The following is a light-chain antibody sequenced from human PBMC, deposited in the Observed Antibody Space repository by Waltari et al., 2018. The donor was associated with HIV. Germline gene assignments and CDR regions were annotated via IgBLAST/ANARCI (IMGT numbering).Light chain of an antibody. CDR2: GAS. Sequence: IVMTQSPATLSMSPGERATLSCRASQSVSSNLAWYQQKPGQAPRLLIYGASTRATGIPARFSGSGSGTEFTLIISSLQSEDFAVYYCQQYDNWPPLTFGGGTKVEIK. V-gene: IGKV3-15*01. CDR3: QQYDNWPPLT. CDR1: QSVSSN. J-gene: IGKJ4*01.